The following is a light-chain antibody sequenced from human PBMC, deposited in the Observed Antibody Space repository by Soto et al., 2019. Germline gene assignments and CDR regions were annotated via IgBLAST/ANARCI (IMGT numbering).Light chain of an antibody. CDR2: RAS. CDR1: QSVATN. V-gene: IGKV3-15*01. J-gene: IGKJ5*01. CDR3: QHYNNWPIT. Sequence: EIVMTQSPASLSLAPGDMVTLSCRASQSVATNVACYQQKPGQAPRLLIFRASARATGIPARFSGSGSGTEFTLTISSLQSEDFGFYFCQHYNNWPITFGQGTRLEIK.